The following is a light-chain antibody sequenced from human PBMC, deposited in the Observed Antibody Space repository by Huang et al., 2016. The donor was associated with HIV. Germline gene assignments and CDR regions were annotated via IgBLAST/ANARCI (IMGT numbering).Light chain of an antibody. CDR3: QQRANWPPVT. V-gene: IGKV3-11*01. J-gene: IGKJ5*01. Sequence: EIVLTQSPATLSLSPGERATLSCRASQTVSSYLAWYQQKPGQAPRLRIYDASKRATGSPCRFSGSGSGTDFTLTISSLEPEDVAVYYCQQRANWPPVTSGQGTRLEIK. CDR2: DAS. CDR1: QTVSSY.